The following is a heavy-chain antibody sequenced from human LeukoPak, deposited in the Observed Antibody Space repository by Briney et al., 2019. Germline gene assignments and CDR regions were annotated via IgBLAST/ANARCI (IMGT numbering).Heavy chain of an antibody. CDR3: VKSAGRDGGN. CDR1: GFTFTDWY. V-gene: IGHV3-11*06. CDR2: ISSSSSDT. D-gene: IGHD1-26*01. J-gene: IGHJ4*02. Sequence: GGSLRLSCAASGFTFTDWYMSWLRQAPGKGLQWLSYISSSSSDTRYADSVRGRFTISRDNAKKSVYLQMNSLRAEDTAIYYCVKSAGRDGGNWGQGTLVTVSS.